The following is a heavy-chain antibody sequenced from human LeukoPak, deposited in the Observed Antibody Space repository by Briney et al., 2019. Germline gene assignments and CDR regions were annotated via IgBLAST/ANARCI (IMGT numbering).Heavy chain of an antibody. J-gene: IGHJ4*02. Sequence: GGSLRLSCAASGFTFSNVWMSWVRQVPGKGLEWVGRIRRNTDGETTDHAAPVKGRFTISRDDSKNTLYLQMNSLKTEDTAVYYCVTDLVIKGYFDYWGQGALVTVSS. D-gene: IGHD2-21*01. CDR1: GFTFSNVW. CDR2: IRRNTDGETT. V-gene: IGHV3-15*01. CDR3: VTDLVIKGYFDY.